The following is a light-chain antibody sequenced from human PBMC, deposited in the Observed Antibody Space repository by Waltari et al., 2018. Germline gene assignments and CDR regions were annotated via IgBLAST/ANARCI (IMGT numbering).Light chain of an antibody. V-gene: IGLV1-40*01. CDR1: SSNIGAGYV. Sequence: QSVLTQPPSVSGAPGQRVTISCSGSSSNIGAGYVVHWYQQFPGTVPKVRIYGHKNGPSGFPDRFSASKSGTSASLAITGLQAEDEADYYCQSYDGSLRGWVFGGGTKLTVL. J-gene: IGLJ3*02. CDR2: GHK. CDR3: QSYDGSLRGWV.